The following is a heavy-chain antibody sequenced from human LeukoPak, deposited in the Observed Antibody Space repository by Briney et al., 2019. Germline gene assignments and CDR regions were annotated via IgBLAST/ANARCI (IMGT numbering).Heavy chain of an antibody. CDR3: ARWVAAADP. CDR1: GYRFATYA. J-gene: IGHJ5*02. Sequence: GASVKVSCKASGYRFATYAITWVRQAPGQGLEWMGWINTNTGQPAYAQGFTGRFVFSLDTSVTTAYLQITSLKTEDTAVYYCARWVAAADPWGQGTLVTVFS. V-gene: IGHV7-4-1*02. D-gene: IGHD6-13*01. CDR2: INTNTGQP.